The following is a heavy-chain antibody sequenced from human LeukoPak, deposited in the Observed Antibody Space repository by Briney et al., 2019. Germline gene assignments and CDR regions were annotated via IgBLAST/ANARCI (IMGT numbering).Heavy chain of an antibody. CDR1: GFSFSNYA. D-gene: IGHD5-12*01. CDR3: AEGGYDYVEMGYFDY. CDR2: IIASSGAT. Sequence: PGGSLRLSCAASGFSFSNYAMSWVRQAPGKGLEWVSLIIASSGATFYADSVKGRFTISRDNSKNTLYMQMNSLRAEDTALYYCAEGGYDYVEMGYFDYWGQGTLVTVSS. J-gene: IGHJ4*02. V-gene: IGHV3-23*01.